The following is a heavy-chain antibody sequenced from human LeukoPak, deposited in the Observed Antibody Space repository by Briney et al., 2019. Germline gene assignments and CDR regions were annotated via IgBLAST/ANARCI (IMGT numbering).Heavy chain of an antibody. Sequence: SVKVSCKSSGGTFSSYGISWVQQAPGQGLEWMGGIIPIFGTANYAQKFQGRVTIIADESTTTPYMQLSSLRSEDTAVYYCARSVRATTQVLWKFDYWGQGTLVTVSS. CDR2: IIPIFGTA. J-gene: IGHJ4*02. CDR1: GGTFSSYG. CDR3: ARSVRATTQVLWKFDY. D-gene: IGHD2-2*01. V-gene: IGHV1-69*13.